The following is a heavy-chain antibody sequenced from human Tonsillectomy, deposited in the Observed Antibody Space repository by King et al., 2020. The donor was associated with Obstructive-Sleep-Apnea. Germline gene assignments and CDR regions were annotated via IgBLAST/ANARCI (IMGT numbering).Heavy chain of an antibody. J-gene: IGHJ6*02. Sequence: QLVQSGAEVKKPGASVKVSCKASGYTFTSYYMHWVRQAPGQGLEWMGIINPSGGSTSYAQKFQGRVTMTRDTSTSTVYMELSSLRSEDTAVYYCARAGTTVTTSRYGMDVWGQGTTVTVSS. CDR3: ARAGTTVTTSRYGMDV. D-gene: IGHD4-17*01. CDR2: INPSGGST. CDR1: GYTFTSYY. V-gene: IGHV1-46*01.